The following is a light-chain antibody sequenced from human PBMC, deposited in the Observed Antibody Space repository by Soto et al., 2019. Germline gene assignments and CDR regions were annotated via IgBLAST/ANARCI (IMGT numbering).Light chain of an antibody. CDR1: QSLHRNY. CDR3: QLYDSLPRP. V-gene: IGKV3-20*01. Sequence: EIVLTQSPGTLSLSPGERATLSCRTSQSLHRNYLAWYQQKPGQAPRLLIYAASTWAAGVPDRFSGSGSGTEFTLAIIRLEPEDFAVYYCQLYDSLPRPIGGGTKVEIK. J-gene: IGKJ4*01. CDR2: AAS.